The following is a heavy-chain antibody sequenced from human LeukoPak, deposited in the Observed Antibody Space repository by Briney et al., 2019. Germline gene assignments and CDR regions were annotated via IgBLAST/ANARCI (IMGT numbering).Heavy chain of an antibody. Sequence: ASVKVSCKASGYTFTDYYMHWVRQAPGQGLEWMGRINPNSGGTNYAQKFQGRVIMTRDTSISTAYMELSRLRSDDTAVYYCARNYVESGRYFTDYWGQGTRVTVSS. CDR3: ARNYVESGRYFTDY. CDR1: GYTFTDYY. D-gene: IGHD1-26*01. J-gene: IGHJ4*02. CDR2: INPNSGGT. V-gene: IGHV1-2*06.